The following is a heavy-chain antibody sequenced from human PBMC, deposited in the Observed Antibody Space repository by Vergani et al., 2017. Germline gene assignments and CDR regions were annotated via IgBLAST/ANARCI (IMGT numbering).Heavy chain of an antibody. Sequence: EVQLVESGGGLVQPGRSLRLSCAASGFTFDDYAMHWVRQAPGKGLEWVSGISWNSGSIGYADSVKGRFTISRDNSKNTLYLQMNSLRAEDTAVYYCARDGSDIVVVPAATPLDGGMDVWGQGTTVTVSS. CDR2: ISWNSGSI. CDR1: GFTFDDYA. CDR3: ARDGSDIVVVPAATPLDGGMDV. J-gene: IGHJ6*02. D-gene: IGHD2-2*01. V-gene: IGHV3-9*01.